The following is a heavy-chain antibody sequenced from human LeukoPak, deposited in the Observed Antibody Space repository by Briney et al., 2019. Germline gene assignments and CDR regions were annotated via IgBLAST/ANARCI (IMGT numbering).Heavy chain of an antibody. V-gene: IGHV1-18*01. Sequence: ASVKVSCKASGYVFITYGIDWVRQAPGQGLEWMGWINTSNGYSDYAQNFQGRITMTTDTSTDTVYMEPGSLSSDDTAVYYCARDQYYHGLGSYYDWGQGTLVTVSS. CDR2: INTSNGYS. CDR3: ARDQYYHGLGSYYD. CDR1: GYVFITYG. J-gene: IGHJ4*02. D-gene: IGHD3-10*01.